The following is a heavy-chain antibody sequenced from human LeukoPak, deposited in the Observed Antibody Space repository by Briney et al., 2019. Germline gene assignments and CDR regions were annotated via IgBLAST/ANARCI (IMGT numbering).Heavy chain of an antibody. D-gene: IGHD3-3*01. CDR2: TYYRSKWYN. Sequence: SQTLSLTCAISGDSVSSNSAAWNWIRQSPSRGLEWLGRTYYRSKWYNDYAVSVKSRITINPDTSKNQFSLQLNSVTPEDTAVYYCARSRITIFGVVTHFDYWGQGTLATVSS. CDR1: GDSVSSNSAA. V-gene: IGHV6-1*01. J-gene: IGHJ4*02. CDR3: ARSRITIFGVVTHFDY.